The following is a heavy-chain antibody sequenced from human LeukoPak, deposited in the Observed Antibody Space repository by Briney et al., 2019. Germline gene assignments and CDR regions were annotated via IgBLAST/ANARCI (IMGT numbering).Heavy chain of an antibody. V-gene: IGHV1-2*02. D-gene: IGHD2-21*01. CDR1: GYTFSDYY. Sequence: ASVKVSCKASGYTFSDYYMHWVRQAPGQGLEWMGWINPNSGGTNYAQKFQGRVTMTRDTSISTAYMELSRLRSDDTAVYYCARDETPGRLWWFGNYRGQGTLVTVSS. CDR3: ARDETPGRLWWFGNY. J-gene: IGHJ4*02. CDR2: INPNSGGT.